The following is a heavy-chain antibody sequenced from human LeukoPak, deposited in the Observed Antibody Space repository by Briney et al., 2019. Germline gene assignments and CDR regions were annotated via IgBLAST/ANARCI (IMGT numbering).Heavy chain of an antibody. V-gene: IGHV3-23*01. CDR1: GFTYSNYA. CDR2: ISGSGRST. Sequence: GGSLRLSCAASGFTYSNYAMNWVRHAPGKGLEWVSIISGSGRSTYYADSVKGRFTISRDKSKNSLYLQMNSLRVEDTAIYYCAKSIVNSGTYIPFDYWGQGTLVTVSS. J-gene: IGHJ4*02. D-gene: IGHD1-26*01. CDR3: AKSIVNSGTYIPFDY.